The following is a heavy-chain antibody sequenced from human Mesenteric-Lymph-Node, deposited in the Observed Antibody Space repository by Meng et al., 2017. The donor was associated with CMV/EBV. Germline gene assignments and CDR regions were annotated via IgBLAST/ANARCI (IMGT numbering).Heavy chain of an antibody. V-gene: IGHV3-23*01. CDR2: ITGGNGRP. Sequence: GESLKISCAASGFTFSTYGVTWVRQAPGKGLEWVSAITGGNGRPYYADSVKGRFTISRDNTKNTLFLQMNRLRAEDTAVYYCVKEVVPSADYYYYYGMDVWGQGTTVTVSS. D-gene: IGHD2-2*01. J-gene: IGHJ6*02. CDR1: GFTFSTYG. CDR3: VKEVVPSADYYYYYGMDV.